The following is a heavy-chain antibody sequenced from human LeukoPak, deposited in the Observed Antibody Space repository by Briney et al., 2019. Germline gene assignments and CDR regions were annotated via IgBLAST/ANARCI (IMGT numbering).Heavy chain of an antibody. CDR2: IYTSGST. CDR3: ASYVYGGNGGFDS. J-gene: IGHJ4*02. D-gene: IGHD4-23*01. CDR1: GGSISSGSYY. Sequence: PSETLSLTCTVSGGSISSGSYYWSWIRQPAGKGLEWIGRIYTSGSTNHNPSLRGRVTISVDTSKNQFSLELSSVTAADTAVYFCASYVYGGNGGFDSWGQGTLVTVSS. V-gene: IGHV4-61*02.